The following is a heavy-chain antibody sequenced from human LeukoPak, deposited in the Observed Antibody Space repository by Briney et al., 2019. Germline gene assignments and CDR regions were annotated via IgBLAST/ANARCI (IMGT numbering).Heavy chain of an antibody. CDR3: AREKSDRGGKETFDY. J-gene: IGHJ4*02. Sequence: PGGSLRLSCAASGFTSSSYEMNWVRQAPGKGLEWVSSISSGSSYIYYADSVKGRFIISRDNAKNSLYLQMKSLRAEDTAVYYCAREKSDRGGKETFDYWGQGTLVTVSS. V-gene: IGHV3-21*01. CDR1: GFTSSSYE. CDR2: ISSGSSYI. D-gene: IGHD4-23*01.